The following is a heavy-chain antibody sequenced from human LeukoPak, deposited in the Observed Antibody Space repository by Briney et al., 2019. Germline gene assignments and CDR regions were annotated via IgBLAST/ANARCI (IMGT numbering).Heavy chain of an antibody. Sequence: ASVKVSCKASGYTFSNYAMNWVRQAPGQGLEWMGWINTNTGNPTYAQGFTGRFVFSLDTSVSTTYLQISSLKAEDTAMYYCARDGGLLVVAAIDYWGQGTLLTVSS. J-gene: IGHJ4*02. CDR2: INTNTGNP. V-gene: IGHV7-4-1*02. CDR3: ARDGGLLVVAAIDY. CDR1: GYTFSNYA. D-gene: IGHD2-21*02.